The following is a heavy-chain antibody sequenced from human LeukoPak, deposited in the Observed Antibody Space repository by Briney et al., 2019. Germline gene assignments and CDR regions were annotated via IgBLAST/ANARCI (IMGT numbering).Heavy chain of an antibody. CDR1: GGSFSGYY. V-gene: IGHV4-34*01. J-gene: IGHJ4*02. Sequence: SETLSLTCAVYGGSFSGYYWSWIRQPPGKGLEWIGEINHSGSTNYNPSLKSRVTISVDTSRNQFSLQLNSVTAADTAVYFCARWYCSSGTCYYLDYWGQGTLVTVSS. CDR2: INHSGST. CDR3: ARWYCSSGTCYYLDY. D-gene: IGHD2-2*01.